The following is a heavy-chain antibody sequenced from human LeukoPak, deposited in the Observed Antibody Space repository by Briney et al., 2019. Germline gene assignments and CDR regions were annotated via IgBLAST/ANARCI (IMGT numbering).Heavy chain of an antibody. J-gene: IGHJ4*02. CDR1: GYSISSGYY. CDR3: ARGNYYDSSGYYLYYFDY. CDR2: IYHSGST. D-gene: IGHD3-22*01. Sequence: PSETLSLTCTVSGYSISSGYYWGWIRQPPGKGLEWIGSIYHSGSTYYNPSLKSRVTISVDTSKNQFSLKLSSVTAADTAVYYCARGNYYDSSGYYLYYFDYWGQGTLVTVSS. V-gene: IGHV4-38-2*02.